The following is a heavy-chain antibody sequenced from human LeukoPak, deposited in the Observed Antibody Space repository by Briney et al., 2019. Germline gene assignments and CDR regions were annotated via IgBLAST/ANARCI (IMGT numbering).Heavy chain of an antibody. CDR2: ISQDGTET. V-gene: IGHV3-7*01. Sequence: GGSLRLSCAASGFNFNDYWVTWVRQPPGKGLQWVARISQDGTETLYADSVKGRFTPSKDNADKSLYLQMNSLTTEDTAVYYCVRLWEFDYWGQGTLVTVSS. J-gene: IGHJ4*02. CDR3: VRLWEFDY. D-gene: IGHD1-26*01. CDR1: GFNFNDYW.